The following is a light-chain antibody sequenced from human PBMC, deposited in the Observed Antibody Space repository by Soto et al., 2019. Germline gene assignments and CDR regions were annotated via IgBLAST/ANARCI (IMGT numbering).Light chain of an antibody. CDR3: QHSETLPCP. V-gene: IGKV1-5*01. CDR1: QSISSC. Sequence: IQMNKSPSTLSASIGDRVTITCQASQSISSCLAWYQQKPGKAPKLLIYDASSLESGVPSRFSGSGSGTEFTLTISSLQPEDFATYFCQHSETLPCPFGHGTKVDIK. CDR2: DAS. J-gene: IGKJ1*01.